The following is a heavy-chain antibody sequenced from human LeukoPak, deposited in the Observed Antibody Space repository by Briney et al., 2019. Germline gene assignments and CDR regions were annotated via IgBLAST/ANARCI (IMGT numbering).Heavy chain of an antibody. J-gene: IGHJ4*02. V-gene: IGHV4-4*07. CDR3: ASEAVAGPFDY. Sequence: SETLSLTCTVSGGSISSYYWSWIRQPAGKGLEWIGRIYTSGGTNYNPSLKSRVTMSVDTSKNQFSLKLSSVTAADTAVYYCASEAVAGPFDYWGQGTLVTVSS. D-gene: IGHD6-19*01. CDR2: IYTSGGT. CDR1: GGSISSYY.